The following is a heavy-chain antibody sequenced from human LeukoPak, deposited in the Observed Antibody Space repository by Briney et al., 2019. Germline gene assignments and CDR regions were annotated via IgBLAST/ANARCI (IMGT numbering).Heavy chain of an antibody. Sequence: PGGSLRLSCAASGFTVSSNYMSWVRQAPGKGLEWVSVIYSGGSTYYADSVKGRFTISRDNSKNTLYLQMNSLRAEDTAVYYCAREKVYSSGWYESPYRYLDYWGQGTLVTVSS. CDR2: IYSGGST. D-gene: IGHD6-19*01. CDR3: AREKVYSSGWYESPYRYLDY. V-gene: IGHV3-53*01. J-gene: IGHJ4*02. CDR1: GFTVSSNY.